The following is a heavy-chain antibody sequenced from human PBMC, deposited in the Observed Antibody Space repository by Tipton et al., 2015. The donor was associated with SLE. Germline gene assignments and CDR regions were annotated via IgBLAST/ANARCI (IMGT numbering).Heavy chain of an antibody. CDR1: GFTFSSYG. J-gene: IGHJ3*02. V-gene: IGHV3-30*02. CDR3: AKDGLAVAGTNRMDI. Sequence: SLRLSCAVSGFTFSSYGMHWVRQAPGKGLEWVAFIRYDGSNKYYADSVKGRFAISRDNSKNTLYLQMNSLRAEDTAVYYCAKDGLAVAGTNRMDIWGQGTMVTVSS. D-gene: IGHD6-19*01. CDR2: IRYDGSNK.